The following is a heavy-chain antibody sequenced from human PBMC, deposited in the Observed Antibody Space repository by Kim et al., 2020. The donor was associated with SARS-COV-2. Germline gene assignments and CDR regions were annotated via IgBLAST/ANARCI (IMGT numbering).Heavy chain of an antibody. D-gene: IGHD3-9*01. J-gene: IGHJ6*02. CDR2: IYTSGST. CDR1: GGSISSYY. CDR3: ARDILTGYRNYYGMDV. V-gene: IGHV4-4*07. Sequence: SETLSLTCTVSGGSISSYYWSWIRQPAGKGLEWIGRIYTSGSTNYNPSLKSRVTMSVDTSKNQFSLKLSSVTAADTAVYYCARDILTGYRNYYGMDVWGQGTTVTVSS.